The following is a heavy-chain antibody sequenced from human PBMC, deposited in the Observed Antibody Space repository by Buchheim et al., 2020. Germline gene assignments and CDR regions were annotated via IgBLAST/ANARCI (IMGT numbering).Heavy chain of an antibody. CDR3: AKTQTLGDYYYYGMDV. Sequence: VQLLESGGGLVQPGGSLRLSCAASGFTFSSYGMHWVRQAPGKGLEWVAVISYDGSNKYYADSVKGRFTISRDNSKNTLYLQMNSLRAEDTAVYYCAKTQTLGDYYYYGMDVWGQGTT. V-gene: IGHV3-30*18. CDR1: GFTFSSYG. D-gene: IGHD3-10*01. CDR2: ISYDGSNK. J-gene: IGHJ6*02.